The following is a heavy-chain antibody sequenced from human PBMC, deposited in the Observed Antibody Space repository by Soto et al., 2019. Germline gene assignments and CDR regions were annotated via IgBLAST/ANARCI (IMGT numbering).Heavy chain of an antibody. D-gene: IGHD3-3*01. CDR3: AHCSLEWYNRRHYYYGMDV. CDR2: IYWNDDK. J-gene: IGHJ6*02. Sequence: SGPTLVNPTQTLTLTCTFSGFSLSTSGVGVGWIRQPPGKALEWLALIYWNDDKRYSPSLKSRLTITKDTSKNQVVLTMTNMDPVDTATYYCAHCSLEWYNRRHYYYGMDVWGQGTTVTVSS. V-gene: IGHV2-5*01. CDR1: GFSLSTSGVG.